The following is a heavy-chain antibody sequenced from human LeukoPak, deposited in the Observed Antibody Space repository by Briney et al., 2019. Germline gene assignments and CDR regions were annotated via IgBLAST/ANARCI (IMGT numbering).Heavy chain of an antibody. CDR3: ARLAVAARCFDD. CDR2: IYYSGST. V-gene: IGHV4-39*01. J-gene: IGHJ4*02. Sequence: PSETLSLTCTVSGGSISSSSYYWGWIRQPPGKGLEWIGSIYYSGSTYYNPSLKSRVTISVDTSKNQFSLKLSSVTAADTAVYYCARLAVAARCFDDWGQGTLVSVSS. CDR1: GGSISSSSYY. D-gene: IGHD6-6*01.